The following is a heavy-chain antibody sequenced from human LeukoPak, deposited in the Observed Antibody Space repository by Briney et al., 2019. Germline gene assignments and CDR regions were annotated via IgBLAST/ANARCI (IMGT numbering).Heavy chain of an antibody. J-gene: IGHJ4*02. CDR3: ARSRVWSDYWGYFDY. D-gene: IGHD3-3*01. CDR2: IYHSGST. Sequence: SETLSLTCTVSGGSIIGYYWNWIRQPPGKGLDWIGYIYHSGSTNYDPSLKSRVTISVDTSKTQISLKLRAVTAADTAVYYCARSRVWSDYWGYFDYWGQGTLVTVSS. CDR1: GGSIIGYY. V-gene: IGHV4-59*01.